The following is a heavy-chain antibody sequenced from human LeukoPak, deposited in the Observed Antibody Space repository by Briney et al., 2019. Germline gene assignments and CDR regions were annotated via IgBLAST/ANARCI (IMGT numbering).Heavy chain of an antibody. CDR1: GFTFSNAW. Sequence: GGSLRLSCAASGFTFSNAWMSWVRQAPGKGLEWVGRIKSKTDGGTTDYAAPVKGRFTISRDDSKNTLYLQMNSLKTEDTAVYYCTTDFTSGILLWFGDPGDWFDPWGQGTLVTVSS. V-gene: IGHV3-15*01. J-gene: IGHJ5*02. CDR3: TTDFTSGILLWFGDPGDWFDP. CDR2: IKSKTDGGTT. D-gene: IGHD3-10*01.